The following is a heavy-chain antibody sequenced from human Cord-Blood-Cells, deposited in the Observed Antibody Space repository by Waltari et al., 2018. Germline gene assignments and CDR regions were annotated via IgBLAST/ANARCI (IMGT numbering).Heavy chain of an antibody. CDR1: GYSFTSYW. D-gene: IGHD3-10*01. J-gene: IGHJ4*02. V-gene: IGHV5-51*01. CDR3: ARHFKPYYDGSGSYYFDY. CDR2: IYPWDSIT. Sequence: EVQLVQSGAEVKKPGESLKISCKGSGYSFTSYWIGWVRQMPGKGLEGMGVIYPWDSITRSRPACQGQVTISADKSISTAARQWSRLKASDTAMYYCARHFKPYYDGSGSYYFDYWGQGTLVTVSS.